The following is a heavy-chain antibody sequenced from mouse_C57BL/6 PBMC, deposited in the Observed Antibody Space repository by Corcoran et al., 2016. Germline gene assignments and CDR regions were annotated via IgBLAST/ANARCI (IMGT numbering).Heavy chain of an antibody. Sequence: EVQLQQSGPELVKPGASVKISCKASGYTFTDYYMNWVKQSHGKSLEWIGDINPNNGGTSYNQKFKGKATLTVDKSSSTAYMELRSLASEDSAVYYWAREPYGSRGYFDVWGTGTTVTVAS. V-gene: IGHV1-26*01. CDR2: INPNNGGT. CDR1: GYTFTDYY. CDR3: AREPYGSRGYFDV. D-gene: IGHD1-1*01. J-gene: IGHJ1*03.